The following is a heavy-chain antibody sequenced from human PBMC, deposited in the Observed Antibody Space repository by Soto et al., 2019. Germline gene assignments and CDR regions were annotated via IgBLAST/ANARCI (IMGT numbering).Heavy chain of an antibody. CDR1: GGSISSYY. CDR3: ARNLGFLESPEGDYYYGMDV. V-gene: IGHV4-59*01. CDR2: IYYSGST. D-gene: IGHD3-3*01. J-gene: IGHJ6*02. Sequence: SETLSLTCTVSGGSISSYYWSWIRQPPGKGLEWIGYIYYSGSTNYNPSLKSRVTISVDTSKNQFSLKLSSVTAADTAVYYCARNLGFLESPEGDYYYGMDVWGQGTTVTVSS.